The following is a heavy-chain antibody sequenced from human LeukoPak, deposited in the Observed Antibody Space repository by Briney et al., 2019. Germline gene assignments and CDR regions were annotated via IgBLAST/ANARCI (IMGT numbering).Heavy chain of an antibody. Sequence: SETLSLTCTVSGGSISTYYWSWIRQPPGKGLEWIGNAYYSGNTNYNPSLKSRVTISVDTSKNQFSLKLSSVTAADTAVYYCAGMRSYADAFHIWGQGTMVTVSS. D-gene: IGHD3-16*01. V-gene: IGHV4-59*01. J-gene: IGHJ3*02. CDR2: AYYSGNT. CDR3: AGMRSYADAFHI. CDR1: GGSISTYY.